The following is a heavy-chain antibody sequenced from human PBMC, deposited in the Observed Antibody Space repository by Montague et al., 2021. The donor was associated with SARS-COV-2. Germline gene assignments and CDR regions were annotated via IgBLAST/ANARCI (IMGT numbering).Heavy chain of an antibody. CDR2: INDRGVTNX. D-gene: IGHD4-23*01. J-gene: IGHJ4*02. Sequence: SETLSLTCAVYGESFSGFFWSWIRQPQGKGLEWIAEINDRGVTNXNFNPSLRSRVTISVDTSKSQFSLKLSSVTAADTGVYYCARWDPQTLTLIGLRGKSASDYWGQGTLVTVSS. CDR1: GESFSGFF. CDR3: ARWDPQTLTLIGLRGKSASDY. V-gene: IGHV4-34*01.